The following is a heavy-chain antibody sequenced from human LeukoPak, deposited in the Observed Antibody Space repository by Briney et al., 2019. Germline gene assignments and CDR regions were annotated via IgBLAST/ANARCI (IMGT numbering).Heavy chain of an antibody. D-gene: IGHD2-21*02. CDR1: GYTFTSYG. J-gene: IGHJ4*02. CDR2: ISAYNGNT. Sequence: ASVKVSCKASGYTFTSYGISWVRQAPGQGLEWMGWISAYNGNTNYAQKLQGRVTMTTDTSTSTAYMELRSLRSDDTAVYYCARGPLLTAMWGTIDYWGQGTLVTVSS. V-gene: IGHV1-18*01. CDR3: ARGPLLTAMWGTIDY.